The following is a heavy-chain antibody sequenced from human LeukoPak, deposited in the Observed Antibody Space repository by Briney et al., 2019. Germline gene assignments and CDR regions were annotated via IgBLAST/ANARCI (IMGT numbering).Heavy chain of an antibody. D-gene: IGHD2-21*02. CDR1: GGSISSDY. V-gene: IGHV4-59*12. Sequence: PSETLSLTCTVSGGSISSDYWSWIRQPPGKGLEWIGYIYYSGSTNYNPSLKSRVTISVDTSKNQFSLKLSSVTAADTAVYYCASSDLVTTAYYYYGMDVWGQGTTVTVSS. CDR2: IYYSGST. CDR3: ASSDLVTTAYYYYGMDV. J-gene: IGHJ6*02.